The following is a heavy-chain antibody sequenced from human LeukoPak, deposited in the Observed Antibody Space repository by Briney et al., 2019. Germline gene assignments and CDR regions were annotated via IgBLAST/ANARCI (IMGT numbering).Heavy chain of an antibody. CDR1: GYTPTELS. D-gene: IGHD2-2*01. V-gene: IGHV1-24*01. CDR3: ATLKFCSSTSCYGNYFDY. CDR2: FDPEDGET. J-gene: IGHJ4*02. Sequence: ASVKVSCKVSGYTPTELSMHWVRQAPGKGLEWMGGFDPEDGETIYAQKFQGRVTMTEDTSTDTAYMELSSLRSEDTAVYYCATLKFCSSTSCYGNYFDYWGQGTLVTVSS.